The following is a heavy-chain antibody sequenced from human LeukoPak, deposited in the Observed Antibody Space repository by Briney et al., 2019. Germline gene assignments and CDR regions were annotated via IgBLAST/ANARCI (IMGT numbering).Heavy chain of an antibody. CDR3: ARDMPTADY. Sequence: RSLRLSCAASGFTFSSYGMHWVRQAPGKGLEWVAVISYDGSNKYYADSVKGRFTISRDNSKNTLYLQMNSLRAEDTAVYYCARDMPTADYWGQGTLVTVSS. D-gene: IGHD2-2*01. J-gene: IGHJ4*02. V-gene: IGHV3-30*03. CDR1: GFTFSSYG. CDR2: ISYDGSNK.